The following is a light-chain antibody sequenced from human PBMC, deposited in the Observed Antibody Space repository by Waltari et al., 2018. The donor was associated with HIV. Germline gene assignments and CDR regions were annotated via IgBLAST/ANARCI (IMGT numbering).Light chain of an antibody. CDR2: DAS. J-gene: IGKJ1*01. Sequence: EIVLTQSPATLSLSPGERATLSCRASQSVGSYLGWYQHKPGQAPRLLIYDASNRDTVIPARFSGSESGTDFTLTISSLEPEDFAVYYCQQRSDWPPTFGQGTKVEIK. CDR1: QSVGSY. CDR3: QQRSDWPPT. V-gene: IGKV3-11*01.